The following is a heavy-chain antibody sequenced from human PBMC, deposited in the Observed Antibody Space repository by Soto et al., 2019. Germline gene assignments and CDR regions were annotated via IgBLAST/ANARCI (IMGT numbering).Heavy chain of an antibody. V-gene: IGHV4-31*03. CDR1: GDSIDSGGSY. J-gene: IGHJ4*02. CDR2: IYYTGSS. CDR3: ARERQLGPSSGRLDF. Sequence: QVQLQESGPGLVRPSQTLSLTCNVSGDSIDSGGSYWSWIRQRPGKGLEWIGYIYYTGSSYYNPSLKCRLTLSLDTSKNQFSLQLRSVTAADTAVYYCARERQLGPSSGRLDFWGLGTLVTVSS. D-gene: IGHD6-6*01.